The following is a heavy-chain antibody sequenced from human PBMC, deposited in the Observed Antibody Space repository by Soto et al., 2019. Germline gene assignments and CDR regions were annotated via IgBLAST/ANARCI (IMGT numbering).Heavy chain of an antibody. V-gene: IGHV3-30*18. CDR1: GFTFSSYG. Sequence: GGSLRLSCAASGFTFSSYGMHWVRQAPGKGLEWVAVISYDGSNKYYADSVKGRFTISRDNSKNTLYLQTNSLRAEDTAVYYCAKDPHYYGSGSYPNWFDPWGQGTLVTVS. D-gene: IGHD3-10*01. J-gene: IGHJ5*02. CDR3: AKDPHYYGSGSYPNWFDP. CDR2: ISYDGSNK.